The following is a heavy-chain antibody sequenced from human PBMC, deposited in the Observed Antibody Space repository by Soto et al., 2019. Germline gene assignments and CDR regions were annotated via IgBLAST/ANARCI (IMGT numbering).Heavy chain of an antibody. CDR3: ARTPGCSPPYCYYYYYMDV. CDR2: INSDGSST. CDR1: GFTFSSYW. J-gene: IGHJ6*03. Sequence: EVQLVESGGGLVQPGGSLRLSCAASGFTFSSYWMHWVRQAPGKGLVWDSRINSDGSSTSYADSVKGRFTISRDNAKNTLYLQMNSLRAEDTAVYYCARTPGCSPPYCYYYYYMDVWGKGTTVTVSS. V-gene: IGHV3-74*01.